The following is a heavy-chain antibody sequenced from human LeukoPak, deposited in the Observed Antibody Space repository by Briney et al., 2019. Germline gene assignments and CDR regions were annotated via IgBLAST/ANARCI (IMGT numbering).Heavy chain of an antibody. J-gene: IGHJ4*02. CDR2: INHSGST. Sequence: SETLSLTCAVYGGSFSGYYWSWTRQPPGKGLEWIGEINHSGSTNYNPSLKSRVTISVDTSKNQFSLKLSSVTAADTAVYYCARAGELRVGRRPPLPYYFDYWGQGTLVTVSS. D-gene: IGHD3-16*01. CDR1: GGSFSGYY. CDR3: ARAGELRVGRRPPLPYYFDY. V-gene: IGHV4-34*01.